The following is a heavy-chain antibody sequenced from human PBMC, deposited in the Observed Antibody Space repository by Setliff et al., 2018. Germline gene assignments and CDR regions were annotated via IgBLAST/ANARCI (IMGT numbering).Heavy chain of an antibody. Sequence: ASVKVSCKTSGYSFTSHYVHWVRQAPGQGLEWMGIIDPGGLTSSSTQKFEGRVTMTRDTSTSTVYMELNSLTSDDTAVYYCARAGLAAAGRKGVFDHWGQGTLVTVSS. CDR1: GYSFTSHY. CDR2: IDPGGLTS. CDR3: ARAGLAAAGRKGVFDH. V-gene: IGHV1-46*01. D-gene: IGHD6-25*01. J-gene: IGHJ4*02.